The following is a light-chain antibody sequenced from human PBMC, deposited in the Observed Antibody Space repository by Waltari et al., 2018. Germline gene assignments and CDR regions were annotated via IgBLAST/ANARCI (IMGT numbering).Light chain of an antibody. CDR1: QDISFN. CDR2: KSS. V-gene: IGKV1-6*01. J-gene: IGKJ4*01. Sequence: IQLTQSPSSLSASVGDRVTITCQASQDISFNLVWYQQKAGKVPKLLIYKSSTLQAGGPSRFSGSGSGTDFTLTISNLQPEDFATYFCQQGYNSPLTFGGGTKVEIK. CDR3: QQGYNSPLT.